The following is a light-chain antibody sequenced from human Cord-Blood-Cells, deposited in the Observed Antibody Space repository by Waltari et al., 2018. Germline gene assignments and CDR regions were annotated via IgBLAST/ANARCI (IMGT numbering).Light chain of an antibody. CDR1: QSLLPSNRYYY. CDR3: MQALQTPLT. Sequence: DIVMTQSPLSLPVTPGEPASFSCRSSQSLLPSNRYYYLDWYLQKPGQSPQLLIYLGSNRASGVPDRFSGSGSGTDFTLKISRVEAEDVGVYYCMQALQTPLTFGGGTKVEIK. V-gene: IGKV2-28*01. CDR2: LGS. J-gene: IGKJ4*01.